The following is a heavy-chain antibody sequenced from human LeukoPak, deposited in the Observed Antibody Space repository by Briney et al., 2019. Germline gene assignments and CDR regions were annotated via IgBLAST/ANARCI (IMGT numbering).Heavy chain of an antibody. V-gene: IGHV3-7*01. Sequence: GGSLRLSCAASGFTFTNWMTWVRQAPGKGPEWVANIRQDGSETNYVDSVRGRFTIARDNTKNSLYLQMTSLRGEDTAVYYCASRAGKPGNTPWCFDYWGQGALVTVSS. CDR3: ASRAGKPGNTPWCFDY. D-gene: IGHD1-7*01. J-gene: IGHJ4*02. CDR2: IRQDGSET. CDR1: GFTFTNW.